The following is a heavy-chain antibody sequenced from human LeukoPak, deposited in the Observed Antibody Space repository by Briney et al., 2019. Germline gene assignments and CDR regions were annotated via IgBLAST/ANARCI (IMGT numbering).Heavy chain of an antibody. J-gene: IGHJ5*02. Sequence: SVKVSCKASGGCFRNLAISWIRQAPGQGLEWVGGIIPLFGSSKYSQKFQGRVTISTDESTGTTYMELTSLTSEDTAVYYCARPAYYDTSYYYDHWGQGALITVSS. D-gene: IGHD3-22*01. CDR2: IIPLFGSS. V-gene: IGHV1-69*05. CDR1: GGCFRNLA. CDR3: ARPAYYDTSYYYDH.